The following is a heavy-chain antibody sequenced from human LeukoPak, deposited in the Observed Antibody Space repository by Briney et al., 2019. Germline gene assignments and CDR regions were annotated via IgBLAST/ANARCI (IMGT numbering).Heavy chain of an antibody. Sequence: SETLSLTCTVSRYDINSVYYWGWIRQPPGKGLEWIGSIYHSGSTYYNASLKSRVTISMDTSRKKFSLHLNSVAAADTAVYYCARAGGYYGSGSFLDYWGQGLLVTVSS. V-gene: IGHV4-38-2*02. CDR2: IYHSGST. CDR1: RYDINSVYY. D-gene: IGHD3-10*01. CDR3: ARAGGYYGSGSFLDY. J-gene: IGHJ4*02.